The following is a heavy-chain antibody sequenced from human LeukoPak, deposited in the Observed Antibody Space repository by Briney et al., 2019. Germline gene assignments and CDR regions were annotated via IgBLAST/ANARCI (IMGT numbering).Heavy chain of an antibody. CDR2: IYSGGIT. V-gene: IGHV3-53*01. Sequence: GGSLRLSCAASGFTVSSNYMSWVRQAPGKGLEWVSVIYSGGITYYADSVKGRFTISRDNSRNTLYLQVNSLRADDTAVYYCAKVIGLVDPFDYWGQGTLVTVSS. J-gene: IGHJ4*02. CDR1: GFTVSSNY. D-gene: IGHD2-15*01. CDR3: AKVIGLVDPFDY.